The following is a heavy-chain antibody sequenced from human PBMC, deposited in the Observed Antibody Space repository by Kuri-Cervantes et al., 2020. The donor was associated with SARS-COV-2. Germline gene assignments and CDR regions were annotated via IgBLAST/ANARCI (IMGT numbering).Heavy chain of an antibody. CDR3: ARGDGVTGTDFGSNWFDP. CDR2: INHSGST. CDR1: GGSISSSSYY. J-gene: IGHJ5*02. V-gene: IGHV4-39*07. Sequence: ESLKISCTVSGGSISSSSYYWSWIRQPPGKGLEWIGEINHSGSTNYNPSLKSRVTISVDTSKNQFSLKLSSVTAADTAVYYCARGDGVTGTDFGSNWFDPWGQGTLVTVSS. D-gene: IGHD1-7*01.